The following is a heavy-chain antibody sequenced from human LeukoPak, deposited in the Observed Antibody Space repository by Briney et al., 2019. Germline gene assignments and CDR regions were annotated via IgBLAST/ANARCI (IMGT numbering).Heavy chain of an antibody. Sequence: SETLSLICTVSGGSISSYYWSWIRQPPGKGLEWIGYIHYTGSTNYNPSLKSRVTISEDTSKNQFSLKLSSVTAADTAVYYCARAGRTGTTIEYWGRGTLVTVSS. D-gene: IGHD1-1*01. J-gene: IGHJ4*02. CDR1: GGSISSYY. CDR2: IHYTGST. V-gene: IGHV4-59*01. CDR3: ARAGRTGTTIEY.